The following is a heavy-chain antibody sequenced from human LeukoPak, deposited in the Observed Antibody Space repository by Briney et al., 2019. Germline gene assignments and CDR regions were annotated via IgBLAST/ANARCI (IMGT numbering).Heavy chain of an antibody. J-gene: IGHJ4*02. CDR3: ARRLRIAARHNFDY. V-gene: IGHV4-31*03. CDR1: GGSISSGGYS. Sequence: SETLSLTCTVSGGSISSGGYSWSWIRQHPGKGLEWIGYIYYSGSTYYNPSLKSRVTISVDTSKNQFSLKLSSVTAADTAVYYCARRLRIAARHNFDYWGQGTLVTVSS. CDR2: IYYSGST. D-gene: IGHD6-6*01.